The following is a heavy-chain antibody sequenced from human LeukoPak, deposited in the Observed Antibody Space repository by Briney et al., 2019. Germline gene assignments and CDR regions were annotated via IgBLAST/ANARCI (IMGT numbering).Heavy chain of an antibody. CDR1: GFTFSNAW. CDR3: TTDALPDSSGYYYYFDY. Sequence: GGSLRLSCAASGFTFSNAWMSWVRQAPGKGLEWVGRIKSKTDGGTTDYAAPVKGRFTISRDDSKNTLYLQMNSLKTEDTAVYYCTTDALPDSSGYYYYFDYWGQGTLVTVSS. D-gene: IGHD3-22*01. V-gene: IGHV3-15*01. J-gene: IGHJ4*02. CDR2: IKSKTDGGTT.